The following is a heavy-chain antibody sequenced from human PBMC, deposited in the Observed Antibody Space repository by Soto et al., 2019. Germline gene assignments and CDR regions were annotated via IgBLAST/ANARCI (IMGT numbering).Heavy chain of an antibody. J-gene: IGHJ4*02. D-gene: IGHD3-3*01. CDR3: ARGWRYDFWSGYFEL. V-gene: IGHV3-11*01. Sequence: VQLVESGGGLVKPGGSLRLSCAASGFTFNDYYMTWIRQAPGKGLEWISYISISGSNIHYADSVKGRFTISRDNAKKSLYLQMDCLRAEDTAVYFCARGWRYDFWSGYFELWGQGALVTVSS. CDR2: ISISGSNI. CDR1: GFTFNDYY.